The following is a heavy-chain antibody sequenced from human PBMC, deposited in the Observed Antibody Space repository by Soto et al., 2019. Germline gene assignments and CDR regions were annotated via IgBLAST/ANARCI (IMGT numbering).Heavy chain of an antibody. J-gene: IGHJ6*02. CDR2: INAGNGNT. D-gene: IGHD3-9*01. CDR3: ARNLDDILTGPNYYYYGMDV. V-gene: IGHV1-3*01. CDR1: GYTFTSYG. Sequence: ASVKVSCKASGYTFTSYGISWVRQAPGQRLEWMGWINAGNGNTKYSQKFQGRVTITRDTSASTAYMELSSLRSEDTAVYYCARNLDDILTGPNYYYYGMDVWGQGTTVTVSS.